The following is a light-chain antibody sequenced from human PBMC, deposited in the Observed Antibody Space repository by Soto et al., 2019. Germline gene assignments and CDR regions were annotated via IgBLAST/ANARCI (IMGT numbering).Light chain of an antibody. CDR1: SSNIGSNA. CDR3: SSYTSSSTGV. Sequence: QSVLTQPPSASGTPGQRVTISCSGSSSNIGSNAVNWYQHLPGTAPKLLIYSNDQRPSGVPDRFSGSKSGTSASLAISGLQSEDEADYYCSSYTSSSTGVFGTGTKLTVL. J-gene: IGLJ1*01. CDR2: SND. V-gene: IGLV1-44*01.